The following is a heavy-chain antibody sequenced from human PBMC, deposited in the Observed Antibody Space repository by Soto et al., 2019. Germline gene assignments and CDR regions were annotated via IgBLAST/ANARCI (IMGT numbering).Heavy chain of an antibody. D-gene: IGHD3-10*01. CDR1: GGSMSTHNW. CDR3: AREKGAGTYMGFDY. V-gene: IGHV4-4*02. CDR2: IYHYGGT. J-gene: IGHJ4*02. Sequence: QVQLQESGPGLVEPSGTLSLTCGVSGGSMSTHNWWSWVRQSPGRGLEWIGEIYHYGGTNYNPSLKSRVTMSVDKSKNQFSLELTSVTAADTAVYYCAREKGAGTYMGFDYWGQGTLVTVSS.